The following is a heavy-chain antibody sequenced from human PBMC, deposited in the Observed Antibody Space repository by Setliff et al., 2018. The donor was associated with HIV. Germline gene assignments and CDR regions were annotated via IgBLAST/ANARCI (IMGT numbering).Heavy chain of an antibody. V-gene: IGHV4-59*12. CDR3: ARDWGYIAATPDY. D-gene: IGHD5-12*01. J-gene: IGHJ4*02. CDR2: IYYTGTT. Sequence: PSETLSLTCTVSDDSISSYYWSWIRQPPGKGLEWIGYIYYTGTTKYNPSLKSRVTISVDTSKNKFSLNLSSVTAADTAIYYCARDWGYIAATPDYWGQGTRVTVSS. CDR1: DDSISSYY.